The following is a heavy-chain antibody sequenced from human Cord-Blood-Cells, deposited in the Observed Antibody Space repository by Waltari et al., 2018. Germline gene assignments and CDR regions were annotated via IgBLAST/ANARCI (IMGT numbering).Heavy chain of an antibody. CDR2: ISAYNGNT. Sequence: QVQLVQSGPEVKKPGASVTVSCKASGYTFTSSGIRRVRQAPGPGLEWMGWISAYNGNTNYAQKLQGRVTMTTDTSTSTAYMELRSLRSDDTAVYYCARYATGYSYGYRVWDAFDIWGQGTMVTVSS. CDR3: ARYATGYSYGYRVWDAFDI. D-gene: IGHD5-18*01. V-gene: IGHV1-18*04. J-gene: IGHJ3*02. CDR1: GYTFTSSG.